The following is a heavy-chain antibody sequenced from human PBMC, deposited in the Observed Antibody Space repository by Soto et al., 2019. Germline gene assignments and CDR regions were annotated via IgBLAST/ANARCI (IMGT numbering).Heavy chain of an antibody. CDR1: GFTFSSYA. Sequence: EVQLLESGGGLVQPGGSLRLSCAASGFTFSSYAMSWVRQAPGKGLEWVSSISGSGGSTYYADSVKGRFTISRDNSKNTLYLQMNSLRAEDTAVYYCAKARGVFSGMDVWGQGTTVTVSS. V-gene: IGHV3-23*01. J-gene: IGHJ6*02. CDR2: ISGSGGST. CDR3: AKARGVFSGMDV. D-gene: IGHD3-16*02.